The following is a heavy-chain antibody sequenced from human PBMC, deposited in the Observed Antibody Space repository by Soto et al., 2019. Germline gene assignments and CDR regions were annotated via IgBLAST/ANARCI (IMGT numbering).Heavy chain of an antibody. CDR1: GGSISSYY. CDR2: IYTSGST. CDR3: ARDQRWNYYDSSGYSL. Sequence: SETLSLTCTVSGGSISSYYWSWIRQPAGKGLEWIGRIYTSGSTNYNPSLKSRVTMSVDTSKNQFSLKLSSVTAADTAVYYCARDQRWNYYDSSGYSLWGQGTLVTAPQ. V-gene: IGHV4-4*07. D-gene: IGHD3-22*01. J-gene: IGHJ4*02.